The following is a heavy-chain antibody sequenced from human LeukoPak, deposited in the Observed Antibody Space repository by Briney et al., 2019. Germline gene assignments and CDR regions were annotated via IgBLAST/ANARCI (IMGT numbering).Heavy chain of an antibody. CDR2: INSDGSST. Sequence: GGSLGLSCEASGFTFNNYWMHWVRQVPGEGLVWVSHINSDGSSTSYADSVKGRFTVSRDNAKNTLYLLMSNLRAEDTAVYYCARVTVSGWYTALDYWGQGTLVSVSS. CDR3: ARVTVSGWYTALDY. D-gene: IGHD6-19*01. J-gene: IGHJ4*02. V-gene: IGHV3-74*01. CDR1: GFTFNNYW.